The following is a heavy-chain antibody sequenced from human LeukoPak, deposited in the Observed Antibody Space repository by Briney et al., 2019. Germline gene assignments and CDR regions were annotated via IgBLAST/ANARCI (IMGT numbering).Heavy chain of an antibody. CDR1: GFTFSSYE. CDR2: ISGSGRTM. V-gene: IGHV3-48*03. J-gene: IGHJ4*02. D-gene: IGHD3-22*01. Sequence: GGSLRLSCAASGFTFSSYEMNWVRQAPGKGLEWVSYISGSGRTMSYADSVKGRFTISRDNSKNTLYLQMNSLRAEDTAVYYCARGDSGYYYDSSGFPLRYWGQGTLVTVSS. CDR3: ARGDSGYYYDSSGFPLRY.